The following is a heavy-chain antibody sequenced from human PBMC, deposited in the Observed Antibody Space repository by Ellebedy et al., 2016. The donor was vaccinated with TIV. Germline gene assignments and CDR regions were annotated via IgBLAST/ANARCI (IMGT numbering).Heavy chain of an antibody. CDR3: ARFSQVDSSGYQYYGMDV. V-gene: IGHV3-13*01. Sequence: GGSLRLSCAASGFTFSSYDMHWVRQATGEGLEWVSAIGTAGDTYYPGSVKGRFTISRENAKNSLYLQMNSLRAGDTAVYYCARFSQVDSSGYQYYGMDVWGQGTTVTVSS. CDR2: IGTAGDT. J-gene: IGHJ6*02. D-gene: IGHD3-22*01. CDR1: GFTFSSYD.